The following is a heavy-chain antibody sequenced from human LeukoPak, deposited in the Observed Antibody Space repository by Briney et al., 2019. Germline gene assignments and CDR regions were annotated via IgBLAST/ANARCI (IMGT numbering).Heavy chain of an antibody. CDR3: ARRAPYSYEWSTLDY. CDR2: IYYSGST. J-gene: IGHJ4*02. D-gene: IGHD5-18*01. V-gene: IGHV4-59*08. Sequence: SEALSLTCTVSGGSISSYYWSWIRQPPGKGLEWIGYIYYSGSTNYNPSLKSRVTISVDTSKNQFSLKLSSVTAADTAVYYCARRAPYSYEWSTLDYWGQGTLVTVSS. CDR1: GGSISSYY.